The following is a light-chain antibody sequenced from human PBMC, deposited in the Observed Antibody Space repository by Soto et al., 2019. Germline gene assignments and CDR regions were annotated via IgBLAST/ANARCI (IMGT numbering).Light chain of an antibody. CDR3: QQYNNWPLT. J-gene: IGKJ4*01. Sequence: EVVMAQSPVTLSVSPGDGATLSCRASQSVSSNLAWYQQKPGQAPRLLIYYASTRATGIPARFSGSGSGTEFTLTISSLQSEDFAVYYCQQYNNWPLTFGGGTKVEIK. CDR2: YAS. CDR1: QSVSSN. V-gene: IGKV3-15*01.